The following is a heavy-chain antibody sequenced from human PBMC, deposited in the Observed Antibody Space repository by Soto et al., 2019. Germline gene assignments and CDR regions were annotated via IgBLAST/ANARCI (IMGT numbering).Heavy chain of an antibody. CDR2: ISSSSSYI. D-gene: IGHD6-19*01. Sequence: EVQLVESGGGLVKPGGSLILSCAASGFTFSSYSMNWVRQAPGKGLEWVSSISSSSSYIYYADSVKGRFTISRDNAKNSLYLQMNSLRAEDTAVYYCARDDGGSGWSNDYWGQGTLVTVSS. CDR3: ARDDGGSGWSNDY. J-gene: IGHJ4*02. V-gene: IGHV3-21*01. CDR1: GFTFSSYS.